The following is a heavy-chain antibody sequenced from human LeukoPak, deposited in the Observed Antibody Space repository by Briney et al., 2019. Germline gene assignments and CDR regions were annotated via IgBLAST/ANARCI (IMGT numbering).Heavy chain of an antibody. Sequence: GGSLRLSCAASGFTFSSFAMTWVRQAPGKGLEWVSSMSSGGTYIYYPDSVRGRFTISRDNAKNSLYLLMNNLRPEDTGVYYCARDRPRGAPRFFWVRWGQGTLVTVSS. V-gene: IGHV3-21*01. D-gene: IGHD3-3*01. CDR1: GFTFSSFA. CDR3: ARDRPRGAPRFFWVR. J-gene: IGHJ4*02. CDR2: MSSGGTYI.